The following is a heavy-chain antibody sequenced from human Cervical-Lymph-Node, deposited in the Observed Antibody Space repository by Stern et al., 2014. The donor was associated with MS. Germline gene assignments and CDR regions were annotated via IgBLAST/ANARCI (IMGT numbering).Heavy chain of an antibody. CDR2: IIPMLVTA. CDR1: GGTFSSYP. CDR3: ARGTDDFWTGRKFDY. Sequence: QVQLVQSGAEVKKPGSSVKVSCKASGGTFSSYPISWVRQAPGQGLEWMGGIIPMLVTANYAQKFQGRVTITADKSTSTAYMELNSLRSEDTAVYYCARGTDDFWTGRKFDYWGQGTLVTVSS. V-gene: IGHV1-69*06. D-gene: IGHD3/OR15-3a*01. J-gene: IGHJ4*02.